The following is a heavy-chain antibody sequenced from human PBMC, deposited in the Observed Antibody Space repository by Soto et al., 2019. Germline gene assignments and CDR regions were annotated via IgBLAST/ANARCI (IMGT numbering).Heavy chain of an antibody. Sequence: SGPTLVNPTQTLTLTCTFSGFSLSTSGMRVSWIRQPPGKALEWLALIDWDDDKYYSTSLKTRLTISKDTSKNQVVLTMTNMDPVDTATYYCARIRYGDPRNYFDYWGQGTLVTVSS. CDR2: IDWDDDK. CDR1: GFSLSTSGMR. J-gene: IGHJ4*02. CDR3: ARIRYGDPRNYFDY. D-gene: IGHD4-17*01. V-gene: IGHV2-70*01.